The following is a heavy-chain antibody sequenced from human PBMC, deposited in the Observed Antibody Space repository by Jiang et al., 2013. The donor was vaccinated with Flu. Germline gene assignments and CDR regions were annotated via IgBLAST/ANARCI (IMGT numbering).Heavy chain of an antibody. J-gene: IGHJ6*04. CDR3: ASGLGYCSGGSCYSSKYYYGMDV. CDR2: IIPILGIA. CDR1: GGTFSSYA. D-gene: IGHD2-15*01. V-gene: IGHV1-69*04. Sequence: SGAEVKKPGSSVKVSCKASGGTFSSYAISWVRQAPGQGLEWMGRIIPILGIANYAQKFQGRVTITADKSTSTAYMELSSLRSEDTAVYYCASGLGYCSGGSCYSSKYYYGMDVWGKGTTVTVSS.